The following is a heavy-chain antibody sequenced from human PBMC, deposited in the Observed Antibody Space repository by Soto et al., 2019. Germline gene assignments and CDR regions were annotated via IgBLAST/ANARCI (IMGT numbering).Heavy chain of an antibody. J-gene: IGHJ4*02. Sequence: GASVKVSCKASGGTFRSYAISWVRQAPGQGLEWMGGIIPIFGTANYAQKFQGRVTITADESTSTAYMELSSLRSEDTAVYYCARGQWELMYYFDYWSQGTLVTVSS. D-gene: IGHD1-26*01. CDR1: GGTFRSYA. CDR2: IIPIFGTA. V-gene: IGHV1-69*13. CDR3: ARGQWELMYYFDY.